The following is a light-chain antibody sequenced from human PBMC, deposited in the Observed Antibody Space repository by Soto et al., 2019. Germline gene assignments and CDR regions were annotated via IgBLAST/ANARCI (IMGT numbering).Light chain of an antibody. CDR1: QDISVW. CDR2: AAS. Sequence: DVQMTQSPSSVSASVGDRVTITCRASQDISVWLAWYQQKPGKAPKLLIFAASTLQSGVPSRFSGSGSGTDFTLTISSLQPDDFATYSCQQANSFPYTFGQGTVLEIK. CDR3: QQANSFPYT. J-gene: IGKJ2*01. V-gene: IGKV1D-12*01.